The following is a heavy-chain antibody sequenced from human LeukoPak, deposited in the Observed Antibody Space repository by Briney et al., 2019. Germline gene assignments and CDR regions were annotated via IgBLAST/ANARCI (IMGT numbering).Heavy chain of an antibody. CDR1: GFTFSSYS. CDR3: ARDNDYGDYDY. V-gene: IGHV3-21*01. CDR2: ISSSSSCI. D-gene: IGHD4-17*01. Sequence: NPGGSLRLSCAASGFTFSSYSMNWVRQAPGNGLEWVSSISSSSSCIYYADSVKGRFTISRDNAKNSLYLQMNSLRAEDTAVYYCARDNDYGDYDYWGQGTLVTVSS. J-gene: IGHJ4*02.